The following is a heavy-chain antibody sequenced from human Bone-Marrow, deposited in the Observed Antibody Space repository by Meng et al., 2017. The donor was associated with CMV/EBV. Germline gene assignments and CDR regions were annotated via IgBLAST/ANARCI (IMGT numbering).Heavy chain of an antibody. CDR3: ARLIAALKRSMDV. Sequence: GESLKISCAASGFTFSSYAMHWVRQAPGKGLEWVAFIRYDGSNKYYADSVKGRFTISRDNSKNTLYLQMNSLRAEDTAVYYCARLIAALKRSMDVWGQGTTVTVSS. CDR1: GFTFSSYA. V-gene: IGHV3-33*08. D-gene: IGHD6-6*01. J-gene: IGHJ6*02. CDR2: IRYDGSNK.